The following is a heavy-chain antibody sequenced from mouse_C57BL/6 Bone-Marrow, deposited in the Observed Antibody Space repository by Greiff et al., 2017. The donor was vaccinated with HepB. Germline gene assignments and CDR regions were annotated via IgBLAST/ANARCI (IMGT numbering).Heavy chain of an antibody. CDR1: TSYW. Sequence: QVQLQQPGAELVKPGASVKMSFTSYWITWVKQRPGQGLEWIGDIYPGSGSTNYNEKFKSKATLTVDTSSSTAYMQLSSLTSEDSAVYYCARSLHSGYWGQGTSVTVSS. V-gene: IGHV1-55*01. CDR2: IYPGSGST. CDR3: ARSLHSGY. D-gene: IGHD3-1*01. J-gene: IGHJ4*01.